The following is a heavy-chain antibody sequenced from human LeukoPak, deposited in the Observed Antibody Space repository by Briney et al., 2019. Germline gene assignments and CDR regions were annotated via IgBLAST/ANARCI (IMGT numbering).Heavy chain of an antibody. J-gene: IGHJ6*02. Sequence: GGSLRLSCAASGFTFTNYALHWVRQAPGKGLEWVAFIRYDGSNKYYADSVKGRFTISRDNSKNTLYLQMNSLRAEDTAVYYCARDYGDYRASGYYYYGMDVWGQGTTVTVSS. D-gene: IGHD4-17*01. V-gene: IGHV3-30*02. CDR1: GFTFTNYA. CDR2: IRYDGSNK. CDR3: ARDYGDYRASGYYYYGMDV.